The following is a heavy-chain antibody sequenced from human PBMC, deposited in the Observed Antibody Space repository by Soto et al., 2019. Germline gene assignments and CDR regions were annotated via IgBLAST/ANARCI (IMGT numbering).Heavy chain of an antibody. D-gene: IGHD4-17*01. Sequence: PVVSLRLSCTASGFMFGSYWMTWVRHVPGKGLQWVANIKRDGSEKYYVDFVKGRFTISRDNADNSVFLDMNNLRVDDTATYYCARVRATDYEIDYWGQGALVTVSS. V-gene: IGHV3-7*03. CDR1: GFMFGSYW. CDR2: IKRDGSEK. CDR3: ARVRATDYEIDY. J-gene: IGHJ4*02.